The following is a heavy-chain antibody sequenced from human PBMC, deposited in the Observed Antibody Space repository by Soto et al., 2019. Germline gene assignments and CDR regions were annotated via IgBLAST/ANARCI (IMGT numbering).Heavy chain of an antibody. CDR1: GFTFSGFG. V-gene: IGHV3-33*01. D-gene: IGHD3-16*01. CDR2: IWYDGSDK. CDR3: AFGNLSYYFDF. Sequence: LRLSCAASGFTFSGFGMHWVRQAPGKGLEWVAIIWYDGSDKYYADSVKGRFTISRDNSKNTLYLQMNSLRAEDTAVYHCAFGNLSYYFDFWGQGTPVTVSA. J-gene: IGHJ4*02.